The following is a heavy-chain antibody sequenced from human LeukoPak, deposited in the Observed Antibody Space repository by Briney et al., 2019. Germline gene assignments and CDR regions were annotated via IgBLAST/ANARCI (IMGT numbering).Heavy chain of an antibody. CDR2: ISAYNGNT. CDR3: ARDLIVPPYSSGWYPPRLYYYYYGMDV. D-gene: IGHD6-19*01. V-gene: IGHV1-18*01. J-gene: IGHJ6*02. CDR1: GYTFTSYG. Sequence: ASVKVSCKASGYTFTSYGISWVRQAPGQGLEWMGWISAYNGNTNYAQKLQGRVTMTTDTSTSTAYMELRSLRSDDTAVYYCARDLIVPPYSSGWYPPRLYYYYYGMDVWGQGTTVTVSS.